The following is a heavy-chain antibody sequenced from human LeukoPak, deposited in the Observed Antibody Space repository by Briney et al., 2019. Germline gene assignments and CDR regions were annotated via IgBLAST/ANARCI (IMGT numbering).Heavy chain of an antibody. Sequence: TGGSLRLSCAASGFTVSSNYMSWVRQAPGKGLEWVSVIYSGGSTYYADSVKGRFTISRDNSKNTLYLQMNSLRAEDTAVYYCAKGGGVQYHYDSSGYYYDGNWGQGTMVTVSS. V-gene: IGHV3-53*01. J-gene: IGHJ3*01. CDR2: IYSGGST. CDR1: GFTVSSNY. D-gene: IGHD3-22*01. CDR3: AKGGGVQYHYDSSGYYYDGN.